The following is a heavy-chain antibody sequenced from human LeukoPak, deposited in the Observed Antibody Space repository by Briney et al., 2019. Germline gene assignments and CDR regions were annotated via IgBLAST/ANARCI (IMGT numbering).Heavy chain of an antibody. D-gene: IGHD3-10*01. CDR3: ARDLVVRGRWSWFDP. CDR1: GFTLSSYE. V-gene: IGHV3-48*03. CDR2: VSSSGSTI. Sequence: GGSLRLSCAASGFTLSSYEMNWFRQAPGKGLEWVSYVSSSGSTIYYADSVKGRFTISRDNAKNSLYLQMNSLRVEDMAVYYCARDLVVRGRWSWFDPRGQGTLVTVSS. J-gene: IGHJ5*02.